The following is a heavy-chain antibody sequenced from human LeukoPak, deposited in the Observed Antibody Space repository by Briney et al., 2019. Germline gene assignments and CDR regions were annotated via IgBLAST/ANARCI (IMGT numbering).Heavy chain of an antibody. CDR2: INSDGSTT. Sequence: PGGSLRLSCVASGLTFSGYWMHWVRQAPGKGLVWVSRINSDGSTTTYADSVKGRFTISRDNAKKTLYLQMNSLRVEDTAVYYGAKALDTAIVPGPGGFGGYWGQGTLVTVSS. CDR1: GLTFSGYW. CDR3: AKALDTAIVPGPGGFGGY. V-gene: IGHV3-74*01. J-gene: IGHJ4*02. D-gene: IGHD5-18*01.